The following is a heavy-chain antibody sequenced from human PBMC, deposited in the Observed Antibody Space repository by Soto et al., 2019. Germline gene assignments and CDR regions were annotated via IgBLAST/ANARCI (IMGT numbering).Heavy chain of an antibody. CDR1: GLTFSNYG. CDR3: ATYGGDSGGFEYFKH. Sequence: EVQLLESGGGLVQPGGSLRLSCAASGLTFSNYGMTSVRQAPGKGLEWVSAISGSGDTYNVDSLKGRFSISRDNSKSTLFLQMNSLRAEDTAVYYCATYGGDSGGFEYFKHWGQGTLVTVSS. CDR2: ISGSGDT. D-gene: IGHD2-21*02. J-gene: IGHJ1*01. V-gene: IGHV3-23*01.